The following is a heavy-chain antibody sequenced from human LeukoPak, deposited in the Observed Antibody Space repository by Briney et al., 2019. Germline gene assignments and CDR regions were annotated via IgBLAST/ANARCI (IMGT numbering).Heavy chain of an antibody. CDR1: GFTFSGSA. V-gene: IGHV3-73*01. CDR2: IRSKFNNYAT. J-gene: IGHJ4*02. CDR3: TRRFVIDDILTGHSPDFDY. D-gene: IGHD3-9*01. Sequence: GESLKLSCAASGFTFSGSAIHWVRQASGKGLEWVGRIRSKFNNYATAYTASVKGRFTISRDDSKNTAFLQMNSLQTEDTAVYYCTRRFVIDDILTGHSPDFDYWGQGTLVTVSS.